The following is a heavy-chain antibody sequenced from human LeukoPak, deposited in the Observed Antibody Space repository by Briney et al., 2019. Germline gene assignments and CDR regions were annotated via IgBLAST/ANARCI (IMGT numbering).Heavy chain of an antibody. Sequence: TGGSLRLSCAASGFTFSSYWMSWVRQAPVKGLEWVANIKQDGSEKYYVDSVKGRFTISRDNAKNSLYLQMNSLRAEDTAVYYCAWLGGIYGMDVWGQGTTVTVSS. D-gene: IGHD3-10*01. V-gene: IGHV3-7*01. J-gene: IGHJ6*02. CDR1: GFTFSSYW. CDR3: AWLGGIYGMDV. CDR2: IKQDGSEK.